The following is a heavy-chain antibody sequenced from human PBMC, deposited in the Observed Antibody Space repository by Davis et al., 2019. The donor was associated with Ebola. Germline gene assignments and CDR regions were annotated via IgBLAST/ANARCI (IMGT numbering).Heavy chain of an antibody. CDR1: GFTFSSYA. V-gene: IGHV3-23*01. D-gene: IGHD2-2*01. CDR2: ISGSGGST. CDR3: RSDIVVVPAALYYYYYGMDV. J-gene: IGHJ6*02. Sequence: GESLKISCAASGFTFSSYAMSWVRRAPGKGLEWVSAISGSGGSTYYADSVKGRFTISRDNSKNTLYLQMNSLKTEDTAVYYCRSDIVVVPAALYYYYYGMDVWGQGTTVTVSS.